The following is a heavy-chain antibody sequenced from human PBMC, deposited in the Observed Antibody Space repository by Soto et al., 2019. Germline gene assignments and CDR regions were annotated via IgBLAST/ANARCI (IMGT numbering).Heavy chain of an antibody. Sequence: RLSLTWTVSCRSITTGGSCWSWLRQLPGKGLEWIGHRYYSESTYCNPSLKSRVSISLDTSKNQFSLKLSFVTAADTAMYYCARTKCSGGSCYSWSLDYWGQGTPVTVSS. CDR1: CRSITTGGSC. J-gene: IGHJ4*02. CDR3: ARTKCSGGSCYSWSLDY. V-gene: IGHV4-31*02. CDR2: RYYSEST. D-gene: IGHD2-15*01.